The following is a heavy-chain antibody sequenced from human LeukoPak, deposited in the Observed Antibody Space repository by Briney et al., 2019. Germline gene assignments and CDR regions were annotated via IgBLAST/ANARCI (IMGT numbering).Heavy chain of an antibody. CDR1: GVSISSSNSY. CDR2: IYYSGNT. V-gene: IGHV4-39*02. D-gene: IGHD6-13*01. J-gene: IGHJ3*02. CDR3: ARDRKQQLVRFYNAFDI. Sequence: SETLSLTCTVSGVSISSSNSYWGWIRQPPGKGLEWIGSIYYSGNTYYNASLKSQVSISIDTSKNQFSLKLTSVTAADTAVYYCARDRKQQLVRFYNAFDIWGQGTMVTVSS.